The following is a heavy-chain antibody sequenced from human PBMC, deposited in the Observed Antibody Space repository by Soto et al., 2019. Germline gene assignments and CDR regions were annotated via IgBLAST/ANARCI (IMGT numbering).Heavy chain of an antibody. J-gene: IGHJ4*02. CDR3: AKIAEAVAGTVYGY. Sequence: GSLRLSCAASGFTFSNYAMGWVRQAPGKGLEWVSAIGGGGGGPHYADSVKGRFTISRDNSKNTLYLHLNSLRADDTAVYYCAKIAEAVAGTVYGYWGQGSLVTVS. V-gene: IGHV3-23*01. CDR2: IGGGGGGP. D-gene: IGHD6-19*01. CDR1: GFTFSNYA.